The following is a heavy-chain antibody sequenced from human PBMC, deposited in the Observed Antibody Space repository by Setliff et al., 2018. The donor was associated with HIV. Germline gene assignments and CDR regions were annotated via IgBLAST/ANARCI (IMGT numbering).Heavy chain of an antibody. CDR3: ARGKGVGGVVITGGLDV. Sequence: ASVKVSCKASGHTFTNVDIHWLRRATGQGLEWMGWMNPNTGVSGYALKFQARVTMTRDTSISTAYMELSSLTSEDTAVYYCARGKGVGGVVITGGLDVWGKGTTVTGLL. CDR2: MNPNTGVS. V-gene: IGHV1-8*01. D-gene: IGHD3-10*01. J-gene: IGHJ6*04. CDR1: GHTFTNVD.